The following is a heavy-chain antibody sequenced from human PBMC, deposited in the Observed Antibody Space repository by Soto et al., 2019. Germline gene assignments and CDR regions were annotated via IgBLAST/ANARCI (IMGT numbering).Heavy chain of an antibody. J-gene: IGHJ6*02. CDR2: VSYSGRT. CDR3: ARGRGYSYFGYYYGMDV. D-gene: IGHD5-18*01. CDR1: GGSINNYY. Sequence: SETLSLTCTVSGGSINNYYWNWIRQPPGKGLEWIGYVSYSGRTNYNPSLKSRVTISVDTSKNQFSLKLSSVTAADTAVYYCARGRGYSYFGYYYGMDVWGQGTTVTVSS. V-gene: IGHV4-59*12.